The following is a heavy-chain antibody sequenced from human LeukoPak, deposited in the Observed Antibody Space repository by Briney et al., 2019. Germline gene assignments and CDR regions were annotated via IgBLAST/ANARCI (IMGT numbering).Heavy chain of an antibody. Sequence: PGGSLRLSCAASGVTISNYWMHWVRQAAGKGLVWVSRIETDGSTTSYADSVKGRFTISRGNAENTVYLQMNSLRAEDTAVYYCATGGSAGGNWPYFENWGQGTLVTVSS. D-gene: IGHD1-1*01. CDR1: GVTISNYW. CDR3: ATGGSAGGNWPYFEN. J-gene: IGHJ1*01. V-gene: IGHV3-74*01. CDR2: IETDGSTT.